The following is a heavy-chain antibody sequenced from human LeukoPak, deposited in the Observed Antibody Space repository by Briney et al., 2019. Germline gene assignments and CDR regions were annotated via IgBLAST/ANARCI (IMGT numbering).Heavy chain of an antibody. CDR2: IIGSSDLI. V-gene: IGHV3-48*02. CDR1: GFTFSSYS. J-gene: IGHJ4*02. CDR3: ARVRGATLSHHYFDY. D-gene: IGHD1-26*01. Sequence: GGSLRLSCAASGFTFSSYSTNWVRQAPGKGLEWVSFIIGSSDLIYYADSVKGRFTISRDNAKNSLYLHMNSLRDEDTAVYYCARVRGATLSHHYFDYWGQGALVTVSS.